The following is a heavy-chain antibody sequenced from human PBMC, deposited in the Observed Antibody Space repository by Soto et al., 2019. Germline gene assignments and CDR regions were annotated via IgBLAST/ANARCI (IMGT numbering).Heavy chain of an antibody. CDR3: ARDKVTGASLFDY. V-gene: IGHV3-7*03. J-gene: IGHJ4*02. CDR1: GFTFSNYW. D-gene: IGHD7-27*01. CDR2: IRQDGGEK. Sequence: GSLGPPCAASGFTFSNYWMSWVRQAPGKGPEWVANIRQDGGEKYCVDSVKGRFTISRDNVKNSLYLQMDNLRAEDTAVYYCARDKVTGASLFDYWGPGSLVTVYS.